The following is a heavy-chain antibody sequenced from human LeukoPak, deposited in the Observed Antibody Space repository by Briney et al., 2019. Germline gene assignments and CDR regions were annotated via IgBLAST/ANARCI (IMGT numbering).Heavy chain of an antibody. V-gene: IGHV3-23*01. D-gene: IGHD6-19*01. CDR3: AKAGTHSYFDD. J-gene: IGHJ4*02. CDR1: GFTFNRYW. CDR2: INPSGDST. Sequence: GGSLRLSCAASGFTFNRYWMNWVRQAPGRGLEWASAINPSGDSTYYADSVKGWFTISRDNSKNTLYLQMNSLRAEDTAVYFCAKAGTHSYFDDWGQGTLVTVSA.